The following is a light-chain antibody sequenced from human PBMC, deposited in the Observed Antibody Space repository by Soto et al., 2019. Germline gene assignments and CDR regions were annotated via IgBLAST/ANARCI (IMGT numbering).Light chain of an antibody. CDR2: KAS. CDR1: QSISSW. V-gene: IGKV1-5*03. J-gene: IGKJ5*01. Sequence: DIQMTQSPSTLSASVVDRVTITCRSSQSISSWLALYQQKPGKAPKLLIYKASTLKSGVPSRFSGSGSGTEFTLTISSLQPDDFATYYCQNYNSYSEEFGQGTRLEIK. CDR3: QNYNSYSEE.